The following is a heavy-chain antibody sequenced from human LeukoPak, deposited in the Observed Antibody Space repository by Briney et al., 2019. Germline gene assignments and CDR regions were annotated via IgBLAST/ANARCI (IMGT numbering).Heavy chain of an antibody. CDR1: GYTFTGYY. CDR3: ARDADEEGFDY. V-gene: IGHV1-18*04. Sequence: ASVKVSCKASGYTFTGYYMHWVRQAPGQGLEWMGWISAYNGNTNYAQELQGRVTMTTDTSTSTAYMELRSLRSDDTAVYYCARDADEEGFDYWGQGTLVTVSS. CDR2: ISAYNGNT. J-gene: IGHJ4*02.